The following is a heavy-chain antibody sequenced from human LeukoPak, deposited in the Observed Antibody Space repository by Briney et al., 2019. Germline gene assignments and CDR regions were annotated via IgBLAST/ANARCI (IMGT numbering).Heavy chain of an antibody. CDR2: ISYDGNNK. V-gene: IGHV3-30*18. CDR1: GFTFSSYS. CDR3: AKSEVASGYGPIDF. D-gene: IGHD3-22*01. J-gene: IGHJ4*02. Sequence: GGSLRLSCAASGFTFSSYSMNWVRQAPGKGLEWVVVISYDGNNKYYADSVKGRFTISRDNSKNTLYLQMNSLRAEDTAVYYCAKSEVASGYGPIDFWGQGTLVTVSS.